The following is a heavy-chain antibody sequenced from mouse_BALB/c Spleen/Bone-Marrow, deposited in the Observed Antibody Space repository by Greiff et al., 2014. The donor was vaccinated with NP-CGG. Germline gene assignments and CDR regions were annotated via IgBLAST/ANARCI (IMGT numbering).Heavy chain of an antibody. CDR2: IDPANGNT. Sequence: EVHLVESGAELVKPGASVKLSCTASGFNIKDTYMHWVKQRPEQGLEWIGRIDPANGNTKYDPKFQGKATIIADTSSNTAYLQLSSLTSEDTAVYYCARNCGYGKSFAYWGQGTLVTVSA. J-gene: IGHJ3*01. CDR1: GFNIKDTY. CDR3: ARNCGYGKSFAY. V-gene: IGHV14-3*02. D-gene: IGHD2-2*01.